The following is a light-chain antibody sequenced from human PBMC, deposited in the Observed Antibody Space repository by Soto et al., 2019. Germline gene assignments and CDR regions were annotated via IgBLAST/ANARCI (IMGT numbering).Light chain of an antibody. J-gene: IGKJ1*01. V-gene: IGKV3-20*01. CDR2: GTS. CDR1: QSVGSSY. Sequence: EIVLTQSPGTLSLSPGERATLSCRASQSVGSSYLAWYQQKPGQAPRLLMFGTSNRATGIPDRFSGSGSGTDFTLTINSLDPEDFAVYYCQQYGSSPRTFGQGTKVEV. CDR3: QQYGSSPRT.